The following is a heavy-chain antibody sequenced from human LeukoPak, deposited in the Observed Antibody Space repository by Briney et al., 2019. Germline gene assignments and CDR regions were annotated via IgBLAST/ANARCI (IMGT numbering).Heavy chain of an antibody. CDR1: GDSVSSNSAA. CDR2: TYYRSKWYN. J-gene: IGHJ4*02. V-gene: IGHV6-1*01. CDR3: ARSSSDAQMLTFHFDY. D-gene: IGHD6-6*01. Sequence: SQTLSLTCAISGDSVSSNSAAWNWIRQSPSRGLEWLGRTYYRSKWYNDYAVSVKSRITINPDTSKNQFSLQLNSVTPEDTAVYYCARSSSDAQMLTFHFDYWGQGTLVTVSS.